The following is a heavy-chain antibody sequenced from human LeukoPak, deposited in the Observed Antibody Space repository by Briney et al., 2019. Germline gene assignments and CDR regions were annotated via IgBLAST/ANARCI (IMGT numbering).Heavy chain of an antibody. Sequence: GGSLKLSCVASSLTFNNWWMSWLRQTPGGGAEWVVHINEDGGEKHYADYVKGLFTITRDNAKNTLYLQINSLRAEDAAVYYCAAERRGSSYYDGKEAFDHWGQGTLVAVSS. CDR2: INEDGGEK. J-gene: IGHJ4*02. D-gene: IGHD4-23*01. CDR3: AAERRGSSYYDGKEAFDH. CDR1: SLTFNNWW. V-gene: IGHV3-7*01.